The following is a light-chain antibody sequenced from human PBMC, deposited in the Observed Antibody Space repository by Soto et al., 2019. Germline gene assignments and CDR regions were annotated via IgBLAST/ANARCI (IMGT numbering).Light chain of an antibody. CDR3: KLYNKWPLFT. V-gene: IGKV3-15*01. Sequence: ETVMTQSPATLSVSPGERATLSCRASQSVSTNLAWYQQRPGQSPRLLIYGASTRATGIPARFSGSGSGTEFTLTITGLQSEDFAVYYCKLYNKWPLFTFRPWTRVDIK. J-gene: IGKJ3*01. CDR2: GAS. CDR1: QSVSTN.